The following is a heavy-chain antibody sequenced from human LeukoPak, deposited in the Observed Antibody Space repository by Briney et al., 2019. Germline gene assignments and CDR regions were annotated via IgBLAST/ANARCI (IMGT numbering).Heavy chain of an antibody. CDR2: ISSSGSTI. V-gene: IGHV3-48*03. CDR3: ARVGVDYYFDY. CDR1: EFTFSSYE. Sequence: GGSLRLSCAASEFTFSSYEMNWVRQAPGKGLEWVSYISSSGSTIYYADSVKGRFTISRDNAKNSLYLQMNSLRAEDTAVYYCARVGVDYYFDYWGQGTLVTVSS. J-gene: IGHJ4*02.